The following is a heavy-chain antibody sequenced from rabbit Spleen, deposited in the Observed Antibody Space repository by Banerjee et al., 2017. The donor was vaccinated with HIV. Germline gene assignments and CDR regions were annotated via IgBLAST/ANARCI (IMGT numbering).Heavy chain of an antibody. V-gene: IGHV1S40*01. CDR1: GVSFSSSSY. Sequence: QSLEESGGDLVKPGASLTLTCTASGVSFSSSSYMCWVRQAPGKGLEWIACIDAGSSGFTYFASWAKGRFTCSKTSSTTATLQMTRLTVADTATYFCAREYPGWATSTYKGYGMDLWGPGTLVTVS. D-gene: IGHD7-1*01. CDR3: AREYPGWATSTYKGYGMDL. CDR2: IDAGSSGFT. J-gene: IGHJ6*01.